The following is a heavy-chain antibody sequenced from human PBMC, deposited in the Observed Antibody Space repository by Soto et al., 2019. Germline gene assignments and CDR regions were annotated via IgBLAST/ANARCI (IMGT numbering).Heavy chain of an antibody. CDR3: AVMTYYDFWSGKGHFDY. CDR1: GFPFSSYG. CDR2: IYYDGSNE. J-gene: IGHJ4*02. Sequence: QVQLVESGGVVVQPGRSLRLSCAASGFPFSSYGMHWVRQAPGKGLEWVAVIYYDGSNEYYADSVKGRFTISRDNSKNTLYLQMNSLRADDTAVYYCAVMTYYDFWSGKGHFDYSGQGTLVTVSS. D-gene: IGHD3-3*01. V-gene: IGHV3-33*01.